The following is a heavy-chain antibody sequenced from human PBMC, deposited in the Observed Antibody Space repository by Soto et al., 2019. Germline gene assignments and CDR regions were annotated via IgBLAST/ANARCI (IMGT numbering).Heavy chain of an antibody. CDR3: ARGFSNGPFHY. Sequence: SDTQSLTCAVYGGSFNDHYWTWIRQPPGKGLEWIGETTHSGRTTYTPSLKSRLSILVDTSKNQFSLVLMSVTAADTAVYYCARGFSNGPFHYWGQGTLVTVSA. J-gene: IGHJ4*01. CDR1: GGSFNDHY. CDR2: TTHSGRT. V-gene: IGHV4-34*01. D-gene: IGHD4-4*01.